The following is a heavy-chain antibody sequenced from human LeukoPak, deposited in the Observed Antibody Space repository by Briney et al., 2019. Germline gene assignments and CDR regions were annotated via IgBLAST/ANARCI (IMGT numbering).Heavy chain of an antibody. CDR1: GFTVSSNY. V-gene: IGHV3-21*01. D-gene: IGHD4-11*01. J-gene: IGHJ4*02. CDR3: ARGDYSRPFDY. Sequence: PGGSLRLSXAASGFTVSSNYMSWVRQAPGKGVEWVSSISSSSSYIYYADSVKGRFTISRDNAKNSLYLQMNSLRAEDTAVYYCARGDYSRPFDYWGQGTLVTVSS. CDR2: ISSSSSYI.